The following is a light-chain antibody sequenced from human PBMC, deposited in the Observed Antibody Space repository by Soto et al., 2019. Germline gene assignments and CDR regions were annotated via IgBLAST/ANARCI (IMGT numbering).Light chain of an antibody. V-gene: IGKV1-9*01. CDR3: QQLKSFPLN. CDR2: DAS. J-gene: IGKJ5*01. Sequence: DIQLTQSPSFLSASVGDRATITCRASQGISSHLAWYQQKPGKAPKLLIYDASTLQSEAPSRFSGSGSGTEFTLTISSLLPEDFATYHCQQLKSFPLNFGQGTRLEIK. CDR1: QGISSH.